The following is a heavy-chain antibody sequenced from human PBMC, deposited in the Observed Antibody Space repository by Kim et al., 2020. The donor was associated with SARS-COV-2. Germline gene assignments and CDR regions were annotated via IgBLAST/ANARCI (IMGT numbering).Heavy chain of an antibody. Sequence: ASVKVSCKASGYTFTSYGISWVRQAPGQGLEWMGWISAYNGNTNYAQKLQGRVTMTTDTSTSTAYMELRSLRSDDTAVYYCARDSRRQEKGMRPQGVGVWFRGQLFSVFDPWGQGTLVTVSS. V-gene: IGHV1-18*01. D-gene: IGHD3-10*01. CDR2: ISAYNGNT. CDR3: ARDSRRQEKGMRPQGVGVWFRGQLFSVFDP. CDR1: GYTFTSYG. J-gene: IGHJ5*02.